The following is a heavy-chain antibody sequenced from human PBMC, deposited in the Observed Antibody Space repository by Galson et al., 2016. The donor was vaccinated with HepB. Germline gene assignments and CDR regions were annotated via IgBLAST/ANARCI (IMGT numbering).Heavy chain of an antibody. Sequence: SLRLSCAASGFTFNSYAVHWVRQAPGKGLEWVAVISYDGSNKYYADSVKGRFTISRDNSKNTLYLQMNNLRAEDTAVYYCARGSNYYGSGNYMDAWGQGTTVTVSS. D-gene: IGHD3-10*01. V-gene: IGHV3-30-3*01. CDR1: GFTFNSYA. CDR2: ISYDGSNK. J-gene: IGHJ6*02. CDR3: ARGSNYYGSGNYMDA.